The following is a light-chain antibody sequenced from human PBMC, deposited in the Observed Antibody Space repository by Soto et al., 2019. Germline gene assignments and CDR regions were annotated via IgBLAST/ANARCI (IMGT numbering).Light chain of an antibody. Sequence: VTNSAFALSVSTGEGATLSCRASESVGSSLAWYQQKPGQPPTILIFGASTRVTGVPARFSGSGSGTEFTLTITSLQSDDFAVYYWLQYNNWPEYTFGQGTKVDI. V-gene: IGKV3-15*01. CDR1: ESVGSS. J-gene: IGKJ2*01. CDR3: LQYNNWPEYT. CDR2: GAS.